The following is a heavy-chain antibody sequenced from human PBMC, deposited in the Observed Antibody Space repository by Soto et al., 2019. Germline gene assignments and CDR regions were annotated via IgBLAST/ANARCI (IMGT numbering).Heavy chain of an antibody. V-gene: IGHV3-23*01. CDR3: AKDPCSGGSCYSGWFDP. D-gene: IGHD2-15*01. CDR2: ISGSGGST. J-gene: IGHJ5*02. CDR1: GFTFSSYA. Sequence: GGSLRLSCAASGFTFSSYAMSWVRQAPGKGLEWVSAISGSGGSTYYADSVKGRFTTSRDNSKNTLYLQMNSLRAEDTAVYYCAKDPCSGGSCYSGWFDPWGQGTLVTVSS.